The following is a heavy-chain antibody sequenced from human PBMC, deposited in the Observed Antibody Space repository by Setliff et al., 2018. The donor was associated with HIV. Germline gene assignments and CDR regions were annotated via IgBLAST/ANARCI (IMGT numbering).Heavy chain of an antibody. J-gene: IGHJ4*02. CDR3: VTTDYFYGRNNFEY. V-gene: IGHV4-38-2*02. D-gene: IGHD3-10*01. Sequence: PSETLSLTCTASGYSMSGGYNWGWIRQSPEKGLEWIGNIYHVGTTYYNPSLKSRVTLSVDPSKSQFSLKLTSVTAADTALYYCVTTDYFYGRNNFEYWGQGALVTVSS. CDR2: IYHVGTT. CDR1: GYSMSGGYN.